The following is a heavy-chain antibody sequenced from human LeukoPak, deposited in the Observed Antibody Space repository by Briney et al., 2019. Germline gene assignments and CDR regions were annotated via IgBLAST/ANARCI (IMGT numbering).Heavy chain of an antibody. CDR1: GGSISDYY. D-gene: IGHD3-10*01. CDR2: IYYRGTT. Sequence: SETLSLTCTVSGGSISDYYWSWIPQPPGKGLEWIGSIYYRGTTNYNPSLQSRVTMSVDSSENQFSLKLTSVTAADTAVFYCARVRYYYGSGSYYKGLFDLWGQGTLVTVSS. V-gene: IGHV4-59*01. J-gene: IGHJ4*02. CDR3: ARVRYYYGSGSYYKGLFDL.